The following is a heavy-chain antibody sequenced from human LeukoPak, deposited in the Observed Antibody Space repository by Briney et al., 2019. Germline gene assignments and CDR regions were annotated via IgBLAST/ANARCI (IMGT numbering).Heavy chain of an antibody. Sequence: PSETLSLTCTVSGGSISSYYWSWIRQPAGKGLEWIGRIYTSGSTNYDPSLKSRVTMSVDTSKNQFSLKLSSVTAADAAVYYCARDRPDLRFLENWFDPWGQGTLVTVSS. CDR3: ARDRPDLRFLENWFDP. D-gene: IGHD3-3*01. CDR2: IYTSGST. V-gene: IGHV4-4*07. J-gene: IGHJ5*02. CDR1: GGSISSYY.